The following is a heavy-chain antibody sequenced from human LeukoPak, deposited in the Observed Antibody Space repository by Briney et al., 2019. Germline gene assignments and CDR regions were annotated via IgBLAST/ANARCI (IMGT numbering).Heavy chain of an antibody. Sequence: GGSLRLSCAASGFTFSSYSMNWVRQAPGKGLEWVSYISSSSSTIYYADSVKGRFTISRDNAKNSLYLQMNTLRADDTAVYYCAKGDIVVQPAARPFDYWGQGALVTVSS. J-gene: IGHJ4*02. CDR3: AKGDIVVQPAARPFDY. CDR2: ISSSSSTI. CDR1: GFTFSSYS. V-gene: IGHV3-48*01. D-gene: IGHD2-2*01.